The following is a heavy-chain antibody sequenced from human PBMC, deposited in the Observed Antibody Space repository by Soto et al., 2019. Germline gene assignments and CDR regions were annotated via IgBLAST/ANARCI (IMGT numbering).Heavy chain of an antibody. CDR2: IYWDDDK. Sequence: ESGPTLVNPTQTLTLTCTFSGFSLSTSGVGVGWIRQPPGKALEWLALIYWDDDKRYSPSLKSRLTITKDTSKNQVVLTMTNMDPVDTATYYCAHTVRTGMPYVDWFDPWGQGTLVTVSS. D-gene: IGHD2-8*01. J-gene: IGHJ5*02. CDR3: AHTVRTGMPYVDWFDP. CDR1: GFSLSTSGVG. V-gene: IGHV2-5*02.